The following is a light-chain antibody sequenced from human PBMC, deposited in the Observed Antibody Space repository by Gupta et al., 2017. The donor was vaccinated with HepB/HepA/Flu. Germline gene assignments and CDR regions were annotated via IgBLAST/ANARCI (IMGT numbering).Light chain of an antibody. CDR3: QQYNNWLPWT. J-gene: IGKJ1*01. Sequence: EIVLTQSPATLSVSPGERATLSCRASQSVSSNLAWYQQKPGQAPRLLILGASTRATGIPARFIGSGSGTEFILTISSLQSEDFSVYYCQQYNNWLPWTFGQGTKVEIK. V-gene: IGKV3-15*01. CDR1: QSVSSN. CDR2: GAS.